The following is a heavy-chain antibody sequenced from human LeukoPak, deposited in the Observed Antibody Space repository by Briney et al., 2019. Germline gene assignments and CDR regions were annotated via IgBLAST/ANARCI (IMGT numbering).Heavy chain of an antibody. J-gene: IGHJ4*02. D-gene: IGHD2-2*01. CDR2: IGSSSGTI. CDR1: GFTFSTYS. Sequence: PGGSLRLSCAASGFTFSTYSTNWVRQAPGKGLEWVSYIGSSSGTIYYADSVKGRFTISRDNAKNSLFLQMNSLRAEDTAVYYCARHYCTSTTCSSGAFDYWGQGTLVTVSS. CDR3: ARHYCTSTTCSSGAFDY. V-gene: IGHV3-48*01.